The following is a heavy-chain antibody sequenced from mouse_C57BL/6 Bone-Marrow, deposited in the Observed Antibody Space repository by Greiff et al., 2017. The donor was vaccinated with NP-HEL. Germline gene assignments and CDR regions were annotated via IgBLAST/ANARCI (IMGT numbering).Heavy chain of an antibody. D-gene: IGHD3-2*02. V-gene: IGHV1-55*01. CDR3: ARWAQAPAY. CDR1: GYTFTSYW. Sequence: VQLQQPGAELVKPGASVKMSCKASGYTFTSYWITWVKQRPGQGLEWIGDIYPGSGSTNYNEKFKSKATLTVDQSSSTAYMQLNSLTSEDSAVYYCARWAQAPAYWGQGTLVTVSA. CDR2: IYPGSGST. J-gene: IGHJ3*01.